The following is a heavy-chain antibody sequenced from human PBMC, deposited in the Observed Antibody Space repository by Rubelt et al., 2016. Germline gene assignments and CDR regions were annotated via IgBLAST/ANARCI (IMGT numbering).Heavy chain of an antibody. D-gene: IGHD2-15*01. V-gene: IGHV1-18*01. CDR1: GYTFTSYG. CDR2: ISAYNGNT. J-gene: IGHJ4*02. CDR3: ASGRGGYYFDY. Sequence: QVQLVQSGAEVKKPGASVKVSCKASGYTFTSYGISWVRQAPGQGLEWMGWISAYNGNTNDAQKLQASVTRTTDTSTSTGYRELRSLRADGPAVYYCASGRGGYYFDYWGQGTLVTVSS.